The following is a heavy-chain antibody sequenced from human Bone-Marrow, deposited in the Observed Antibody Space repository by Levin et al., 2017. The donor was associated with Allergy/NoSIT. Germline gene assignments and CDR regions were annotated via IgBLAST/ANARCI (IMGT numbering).Heavy chain of an antibody. Sequence: GGSLRLSCAASRFTFSSYGIHWVRQAPGKGLEWVSIISYDGSNKYYGDSVKGRFTISRDNSKDTVYLQINNVRREDTAVYYCARDTVGYYYGLDVWGQGTAVIVSS. CDR2: ISYDGSNK. CDR1: RFTFSSYG. J-gene: IGHJ6*02. D-gene: IGHD2-15*01. CDR3: ARDTVGYYYGLDV. V-gene: IGHV3-33*01.